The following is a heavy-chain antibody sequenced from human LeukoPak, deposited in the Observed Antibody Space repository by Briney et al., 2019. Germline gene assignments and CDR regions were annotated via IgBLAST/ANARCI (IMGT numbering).Heavy chain of an antibody. J-gene: IGHJ4*02. V-gene: IGHV3-66*01. Sequence: GGSLRLSCAASGFTVNSNYMTWVRQAPGKGLEWVSVIQSGGRTYYADSVKGRFTISRDISTNTLDLQMNTLRDEDTAVYYCATGRFIASYYDYWGREPWSPSP. CDR2: IQSGGRT. CDR3: ATGRFIASYYDY. D-gene: IGHD2-21*01. CDR1: GFTVNSNY.